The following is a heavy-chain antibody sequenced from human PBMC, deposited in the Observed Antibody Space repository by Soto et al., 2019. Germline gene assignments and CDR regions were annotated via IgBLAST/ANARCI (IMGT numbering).Heavy chain of an antibody. CDR2: IDKSGYT. V-gene: IGHV4-59*08. CDR3: ARRWRGRSSWLDWFDP. J-gene: IGHJ5*02. D-gene: IGHD2-2*01. Sequence: SQTLSLTCTVADDSISSYYWSRVRQPPGKGLEWIGYIDKSGYTNYNPSLKSRVIISIDTSKNQFSLKLRSVTAADTAVYYCARRWRGRSSWLDWFDPWGQGTPVNVSS. CDR1: DDSISSYY.